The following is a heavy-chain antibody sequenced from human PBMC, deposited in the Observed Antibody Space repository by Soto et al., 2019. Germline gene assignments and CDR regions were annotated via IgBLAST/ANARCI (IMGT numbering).Heavy chain of an antibody. Sequence: PSETLSLTCTVSGGSTSSYYWSWIRQPPGKGLEWIAYIHNSGRTDSNPSLKSRVTISLDTSKNQFSLMLNSVTAADTAVYYCARHGSSGWYYFGKWGQGTLVTVSS. CDR1: GGSTSSYY. J-gene: IGHJ4*02. CDR2: IHNSGRT. V-gene: IGHV4-59*08. D-gene: IGHD6-19*01. CDR3: ARHGSSGWYYFGK.